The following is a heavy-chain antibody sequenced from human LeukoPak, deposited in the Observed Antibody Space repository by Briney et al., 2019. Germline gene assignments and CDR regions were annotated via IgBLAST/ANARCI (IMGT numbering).Heavy chain of an antibody. Sequence: GGSLRLSCAASGFTFSSYAMSWVRQAPGKGLEWVSAISGSGGSTYYADSVKGRFTISRDNSKNTLYLQMNSLRAEDTAVYYCAKGLRLIRQGRRSPGYYYYGMDVWGQGTTVTVSS. CDR1: GFTFSSYA. CDR2: ISGSGGST. V-gene: IGHV3-23*01. D-gene: IGHD1-26*01. CDR3: AKGLRLIRQGRRSPGYYYYGMDV. J-gene: IGHJ6*02.